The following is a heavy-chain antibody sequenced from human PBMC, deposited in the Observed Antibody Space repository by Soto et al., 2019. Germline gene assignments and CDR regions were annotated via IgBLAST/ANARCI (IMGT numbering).Heavy chain of an antibody. CDR1: GFTFSSYG. V-gene: IGHV3-30*18. J-gene: IGHJ4*02. CDR3: AKRCRGGSCSKFDY. D-gene: IGHD2-15*01. CDR2: ISYDGSNK. Sequence: QVQLVESGGGVVQPGRSLRLSCAASGFTFSSYGMHWVRQAPGKGLEWVAVISYDGSNKYYADSVKGRFTISRDNSKNTLYLQMNSLRAEDTAVYYCAKRCRGGSCSKFDYWGQGTLVTVSS.